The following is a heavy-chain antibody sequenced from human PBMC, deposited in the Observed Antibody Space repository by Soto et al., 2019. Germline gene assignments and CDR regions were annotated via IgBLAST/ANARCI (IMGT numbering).Heavy chain of an antibody. D-gene: IGHD3-22*01. Sequence: ASVKVSCKASGGTFSSYAISWVRQAPGQGLEWMGGIIPIFGTANYAQKFQGRVTITADKSTSTAYMELSSLRSEDTAVYYCARARITMIVVVMTSAFDIWGQGTMVTVSS. V-gene: IGHV1-69*06. J-gene: IGHJ3*02. CDR3: ARARITMIVVVMTSAFDI. CDR1: GGTFSSYA. CDR2: IIPIFGTA.